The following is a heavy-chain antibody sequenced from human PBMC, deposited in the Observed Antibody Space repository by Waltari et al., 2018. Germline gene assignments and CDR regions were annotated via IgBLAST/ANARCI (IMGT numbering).Heavy chain of an antibody. CDR1: GYTFTSYG. CDR2: VSVDNGNT. CDR3: ARVSDDSSGYHPPLHDYYYYYGMDV. J-gene: IGHJ6*02. V-gene: IGHV1-18*04. D-gene: IGHD3-22*01. Sequence: QVQLVQSGAEVKKPGASVKVSCKASGYTFTSYGTSWVRQAPGQGLEWMGWVSVDNGNTNYGQKFQCRCTMTTDPSTSTAYMELRSLRSDDTAVYYCARVSDDSSGYHPPLHDYYYYYGMDVWGQGTTVTVSS.